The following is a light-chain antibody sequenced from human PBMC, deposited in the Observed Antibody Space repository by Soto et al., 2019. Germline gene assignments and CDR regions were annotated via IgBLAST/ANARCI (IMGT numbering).Light chain of an antibody. CDR3: QQYNNWPPFT. J-gene: IGKJ4*01. CDR1: QSISSN. V-gene: IGKV3-15*01. CDR2: GTS. Sequence: MMTQSPATLSVSTGERATLSCRASQSISSNLAWYQQKPGQAPRLLIYGTSTRATGIPARFSGSGSGTEFTLTISSLQSEDFAVYYCQQYNNWPPFTFAGGTKVDI.